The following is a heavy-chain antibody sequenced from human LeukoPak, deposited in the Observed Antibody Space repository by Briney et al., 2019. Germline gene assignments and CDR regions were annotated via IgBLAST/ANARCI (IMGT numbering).Heavy chain of an antibody. Sequence: ASVKVSCKASGYTFTSYGISWVRQAPGQGLEWMGWISAYNGNTNYAQKLQGRVTMTTDTSTSTAYMELRSLRSDDTAVYYCARVTAAAGTFFFPTDYYYYYYMDVWGKGTTVTVSS. J-gene: IGHJ6*03. CDR2: ISAYNGNT. CDR3: ARVTAAAGTFFFPTDYYYYYYMDV. V-gene: IGHV1-18*01. CDR1: GYTFTSYG. D-gene: IGHD6-13*01.